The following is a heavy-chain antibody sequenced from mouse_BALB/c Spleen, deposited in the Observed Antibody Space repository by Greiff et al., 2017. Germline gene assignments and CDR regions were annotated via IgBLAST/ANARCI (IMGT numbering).Heavy chain of an antibody. D-gene: IGHD2-2*01. J-gene: IGHJ4*01. CDR1: GFTFSSYG. V-gene: IGHV5-6-3*01. CDR3: ARDGYDGYYAMDY. CDR2: INSNGGST. Sequence: EVKLVESGGGLVQPGGSLKLSCAASGFTFSSYGMSWVRQTPDKRLELVATINSNGGSTYYPDSVKGRFTISRDNAKNTLYLQMSSLKSEDTAMYYCARDGYDGYYAMDYWGQGTSVTVSS.